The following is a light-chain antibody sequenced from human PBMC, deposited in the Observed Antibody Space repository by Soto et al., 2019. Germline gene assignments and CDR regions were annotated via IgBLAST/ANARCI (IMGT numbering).Light chain of an antibody. CDR3: QQYISYPYT. J-gene: IGKJ2*01. V-gene: IGKV1-5*01. CDR2: DAS. CDR1: QSTNTW. Sequence: DIQMTQSPSTLSASVGDRVTITCRASQSTNTWLAWYQQKPGTAPKLLIYDASSLEGGVPSRFSASGSGTEFTLTISSLQPDDLATYYCQQYISYPYTFGQGTKVEIK.